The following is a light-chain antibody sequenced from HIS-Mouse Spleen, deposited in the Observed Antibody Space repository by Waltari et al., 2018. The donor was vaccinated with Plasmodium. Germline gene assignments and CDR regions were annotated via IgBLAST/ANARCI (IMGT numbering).Light chain of an antibody. CDR1: SLRSYY. Sequence: AVSVALGQTVRITCQGDSLRSYYASWYQQKPGQAPVLVIYGKNNRPSGIPDRFSDSSSGNTASLTITGAQAEDEADYYCNSRDSSGNHWVFGGGTKLTVL. V-gene: IGLV3-19*01. CDR3: NSRDSSGNHWV. J-gene: IGLJ3*02. CDR2: GKN.